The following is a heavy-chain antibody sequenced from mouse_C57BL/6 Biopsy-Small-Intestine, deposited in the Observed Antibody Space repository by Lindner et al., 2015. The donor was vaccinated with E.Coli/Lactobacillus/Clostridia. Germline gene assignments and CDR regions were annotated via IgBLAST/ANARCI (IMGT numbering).Heavy chain of an antibody. D-gene: IGHD4-1*01. Sequence: VQLQESGPELVKPGASVKISCKASGYSFTGYNMNWVKLSHGKTLEWIGTINPYSGGTSYNQNFKGKATLTVDKSSSTAYMQLNSLTSEDSAVYYCARLGTGYYFDYWGQGTTLTVSS. V-gene: IGHV1-39*01. J-gene: IGHJ2*01. CDR1: GYSFTGYN. CDR3: ARLGTGYYFDY. CDR2: INPYSGGT.